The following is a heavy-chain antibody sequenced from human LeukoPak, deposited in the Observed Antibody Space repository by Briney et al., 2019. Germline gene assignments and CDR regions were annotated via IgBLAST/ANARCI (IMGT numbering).Heavy chain of an antibody. CDR3: ASSPGIAVAGMPGGDY. CDR1: GGSFSGYY. Sequence: SETLSLTCAVYGGSFSGYYWSWIRQPPGKGLEWIGEINHSGSTNYNPSLKSRVTISVDTSKNQFSLKLSPVTAADTAVYYCASSPGIAVAGMPGGDYWGQGTLVTVSS. J-gene: IGHJ4*02. D-gene: IGHD6-19*01. V-gene: IGHV4-34*01. CDR2: INHSGST.